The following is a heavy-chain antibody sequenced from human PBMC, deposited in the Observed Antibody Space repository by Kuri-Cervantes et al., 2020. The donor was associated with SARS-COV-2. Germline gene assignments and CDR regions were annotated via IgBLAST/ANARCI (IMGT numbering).Heavy chain of an antibody. CDR2: VYYTGVA. CDR1: SGSISTFY. J-gene: IGHJ4*02. V-gene: IGHV4-59*01. Sequence: SCSVSSGSISTFYWSWIRQFPGKRLEWIGYVYYTGVAKYNPSLKSRVTMSVDTSKNQFSLRLSSVTPADTAIYSCARGRPLVDYWGQGTLVTVSS. CDR3: ARGRPLVDY.